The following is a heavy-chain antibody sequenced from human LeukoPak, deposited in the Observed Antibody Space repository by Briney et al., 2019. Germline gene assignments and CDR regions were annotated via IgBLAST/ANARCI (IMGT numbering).Heavy chain of an antibody. CDR2: ISASGGNT. V-gene: IGHV3-23*01. J-gene: IGHJ6*02. CDR1: GFTFSSYA. CDR3: AKDVRVGGGGMDV. D-gene: IGHD1-26*01. Sequence: GGSLRLSCAASGFTFSSYAMTWVRQAPGTGLEWVSLISASGGNTYYADSVKGRFTISRDNSKNTLSLQMNSLRAEDTAVYYCAKDVRVGGGGMDVWGQGTPVTVS.